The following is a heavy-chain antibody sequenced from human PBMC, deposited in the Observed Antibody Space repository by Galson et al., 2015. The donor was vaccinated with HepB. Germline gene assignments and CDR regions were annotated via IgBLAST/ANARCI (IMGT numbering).Heavy chain of an antibody. J-gene: IGHJ4*02. CDR3: ARVLLGLPKGARVATITFDY. CDR2: INSDGSST. Sequence: SLRLSCAASGFTFSSCWMHWVRQAPGKGLVWVSRINSDGSSTSYADSVKGRFTISRDNAKNTLYLQMNSLRAEDTAVCYCARVLLGLPKGARVATITFDYWGQGTLVTVSS. V-gene: IGHV3-74*01. D-gene: IGHD5-12*01. CDR1: GFTFSSCW.